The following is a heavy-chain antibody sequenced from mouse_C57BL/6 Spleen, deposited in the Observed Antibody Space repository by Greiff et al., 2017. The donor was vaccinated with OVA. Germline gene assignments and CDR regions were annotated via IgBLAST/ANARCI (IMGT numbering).Heavy chain of an antibody. CDR1: GFTFSDYG. Sequence: EVQLVESGGGLVKPGGSLKLSCAASGFTFSDYGMHWVRQAPEKGLEWVAYISSGSSTIYYADTVKGRFTISRDTATNTLFLQMTSLRSEDTAMYYGAMIYAELMDYWGQGTSVTVSS. D-gene: IGHD2-3*01. CDR3: AMIYAELMDY. V-gene: IGHV5-17*01. CDR2: ISSGSSTI. J-gene: IGHJ4*01.